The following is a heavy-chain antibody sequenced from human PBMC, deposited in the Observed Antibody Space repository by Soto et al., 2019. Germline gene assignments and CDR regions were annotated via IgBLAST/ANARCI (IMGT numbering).Heavy chain of an antibody. CDR1: DGSISSGGYT. J-gene: IGHJ4*02. CDR2: IYHSGST. V-gene: IGHV4-30-2*01. Sequence: SETLSLTCACSDGSISSGGYTWSWIRQPPGKGLEWIGYIYHSGSTYYNPSLKSRVTISVDRSKNQVSLKLSSVTAADTAVYYCARGMTTVTTFDYWGQGTLVTVSS. D-gene: IGHD4-17*01. CDR3: ARGMTTVTTFDY.